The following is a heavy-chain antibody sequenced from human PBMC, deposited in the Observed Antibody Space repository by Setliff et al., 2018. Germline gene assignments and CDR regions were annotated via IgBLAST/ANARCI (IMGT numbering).Heavy chain of an antibody. CDR2: IYYSGST. J-gene: IGHJ4*02. CDR3: ARASPGVAGYWDY. Sequence: SETLSLTCTVSGGSISSYYWSWIRQPPGKGLEWIGYIYYSGSTNYNPSLKSRLTIALDTSRSQFSLKLTSLTAADTAVYYCARASPGVAGYWDYWGQGMLVTVSS. CDR1: GGSISSYY. V-gene: IGHV4-59*01. D-gene: IGHD6-19*01.